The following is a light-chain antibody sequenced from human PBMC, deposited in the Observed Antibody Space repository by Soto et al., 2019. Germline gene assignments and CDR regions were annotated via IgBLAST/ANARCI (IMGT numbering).Light chain of an antibody. J-gene: IGLJ2*01. Sequence: QSALTQPPSASGSPGQSVTISCTGTSSDVDGYNYVSWYQQHPGKAPKFLIFGVSRRPSGVPDRFSGSKSGNTASLTVSGLQVDDEADYYCSSYAGSNNPVIFGGGTKLTVL. CDR3: SSYAGSNNPVI. CDR2: GVS. V-gene: IGLV2-8*01. CDR1: SSDVDGYNY.